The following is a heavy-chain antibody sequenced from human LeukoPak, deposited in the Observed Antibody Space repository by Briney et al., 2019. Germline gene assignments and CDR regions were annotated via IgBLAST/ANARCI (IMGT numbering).Heavy chain of an antibody. D-gene: IGHD4-17*01. CDR2: ISGSGGST. Sequence: PGGSLRLSCAASGFTFSSYAMSWVRQAPGKGLEWVSAISGSGGSTYYADSVRGRFTISRDNSKNTLYLQMNSLRAEDTAVYYCARVGGDYGDNYGMDVWGQGTTVTVSS. CDR1: GFTFSSYA. V-gene: IGHV3-23*01. J-gene: IGHJ6*02. CDR3: ARVGGDYGDNYGMDV.